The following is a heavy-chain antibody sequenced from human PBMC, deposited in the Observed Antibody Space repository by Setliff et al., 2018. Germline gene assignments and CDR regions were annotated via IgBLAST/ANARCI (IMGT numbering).Heavy chain of an antibody. CDR2: IYHSGTT. V-gene: IGHV4-38-2*01. CDR3: AKGGGRYHSAS. D-gene: IGHD1-26*01. J-gene: IGHJ4*02. Sequence: PSETLSLTCAVSGYSISSGFYWGWIRQPPGKGLEWIGSIYHSGTTYYNPSLKSRVTILVDTSKNQFSLKLTSVTAADTAVYYCAKGGGRYHSASWGQGTLVTVSS. CDR1: GYSISSGFY.